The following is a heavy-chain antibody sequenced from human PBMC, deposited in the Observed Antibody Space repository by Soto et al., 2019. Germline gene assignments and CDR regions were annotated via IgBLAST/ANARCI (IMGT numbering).Heavy chain of an antibody. CDR2: IYYSGNT. CDR1: GGSIRSSHYY. CDR3: GRLISDFSNGATPYGVDV. D-gene: IGHD2-8*01. Sequence: PSETLSLTCTVSGGSIRSSHYYWSWIRQPPGKGLEWIGYIYYSGNTYYTPSLKSRLTISVNASKNQFSLKLTPVTAADTAVYYRGRLISDFSNGATPYGVDVWGPGTTVTVSS. V-gene: IGHV4-30-4*01. J-gene: IGHJ6*02.